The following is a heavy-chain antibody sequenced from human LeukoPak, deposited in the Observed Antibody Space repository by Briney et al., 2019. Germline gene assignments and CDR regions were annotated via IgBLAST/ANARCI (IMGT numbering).Heavy chain of an antibody. Sequence: SETLSLTCTVSGGSISSSDYYWGWIRQPPGKGLEWIVNFYYSGSTYYNPSLKSRVTISVDTSKNQFSLKLSSVTAADTAVYYCARGPGGYYFDYWGQGTLVTVSS. V-gene: IGHV4-39*07. CDR1: GGSISSSDYY. J-gene: IGHJ4*02. CDR3: ARGPGGYYFDY. D-gene: IGHD2-8*02. CDR2: FYYSGST.